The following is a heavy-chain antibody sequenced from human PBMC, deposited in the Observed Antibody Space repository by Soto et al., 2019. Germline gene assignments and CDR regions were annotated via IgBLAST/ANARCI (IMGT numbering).Heavy chain of an antibody. CDR3: AREGSGYNF. CDR2: IVPVFGRP. Sequence: ASVKVSCKASGGSFSNFGISWVRQAPGQGLEWMGVIVPVFGRPNYAQRFRGRLTITADESTSTGYMELISLRSDDTAVYYCAREGSGYNFWGQGTQVTVSS. D-gene: IGHD5-12*01. CDR1: GGSFSNFG. V-gene: IGHV1-69*13. J-gene: IGHJ4*02.